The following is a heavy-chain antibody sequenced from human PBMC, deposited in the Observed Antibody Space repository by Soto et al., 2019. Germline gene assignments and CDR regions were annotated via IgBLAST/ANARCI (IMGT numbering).Heavy chain of an antibody. V-gene: IGHV1-18*01. CDR2: ISGYNGNT. Sequence: QVQLVQSGAEVKKPGASVKVSCKASGYTFSNYGISWVRQGPGQGLEWMGWISGYNGNTHYEEKVQDRIKMTTDTSTSTTYLELRSLRSDDTAVYFCAREPVDLFGYMDVWGQGTTVTVSS. CDR1: GYTFSNYG. D-gene: IGHD6-25*01. J-gene: IGHJ6*02. CDR3: AREPVDLFGYMDV.